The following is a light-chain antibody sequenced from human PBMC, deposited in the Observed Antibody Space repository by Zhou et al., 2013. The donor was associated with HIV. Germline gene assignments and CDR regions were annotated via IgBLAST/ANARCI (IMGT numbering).Light chain of an antibody. CDR1: QGISTW. Sequence: DIQMTQSPSTQSASIGDRVTITCRASQGISTWVAWYQQKPGKPPKLLIYRTSTLESGVPSRFSGSGSGAEFTLTISSLQPDDFATYYCQQYSRYPFTFGGGTNLDI. J-gene: IGKJ4*01. V-gene: IGKV1-5*03. CDR3: QQYSRYPFT. CDR2: RTS.